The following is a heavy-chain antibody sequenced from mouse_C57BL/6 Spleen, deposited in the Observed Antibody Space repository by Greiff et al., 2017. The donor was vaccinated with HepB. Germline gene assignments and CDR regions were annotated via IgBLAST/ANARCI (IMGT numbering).Heavy chain of an antibody. V-gene: IGHV1-62-2*01. CDR2: FYPGSGSI. J-gene: IGHJ2*01. CDR3: ARHDPDGYYWGY. Sequence: QVQLQQSGAELVQPGASVKLSCTASGYTFTEYTIHWVKQRSGLSLGWIVWFYPGSGSIKNNEKFKDKATLTADKSSSTVYMELSRLTSEDSAVYFCARHDPDGYYWGYWGQGTTLTVSS. D-gene: IGHD2-3*01. CDR1: GYTFTEYT.